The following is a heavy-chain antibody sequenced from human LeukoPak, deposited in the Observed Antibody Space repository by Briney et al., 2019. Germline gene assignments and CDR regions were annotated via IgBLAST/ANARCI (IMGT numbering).Heavy chain of an antibody. CDR1: GFPLSSYS. V-gene: IGHV3-48*01. D-gene: IGHD2-15*01. CDR2: ISSSGSAI. J-gene: IGHJ4*02. CDR3: VRFKGSYFDR. Sequence: GGSLRLSSAGSGFPLSSYSINWVRQAPGKGLEWVSYISSSGSAIYYVDSVKGRFTVPRDNAKTSLFLQMNSPRAKDTAVYDCVRFKGSYFDRWGQGALVTVSS.